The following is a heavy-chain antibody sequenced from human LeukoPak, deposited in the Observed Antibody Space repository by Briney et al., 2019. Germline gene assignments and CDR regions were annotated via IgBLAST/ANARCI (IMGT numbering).Heavy chain of an antibody. Sequence: GGSLRLSCAASGFTFSSYAMSWVRQAPGKGLEWVSAISGSGGSTYYADSVKGRFTISRDNSKNTLYLQMNSLRAEDTAVYYCAKLPPYYYDSSGYYYYDYWGQGTLVTVSS. V-gene: IGHV3-23*01. D-gene: IGHD3-22*01. CDR3: AKLPPYYYDSSGYYYYDY. CDR2: ISGSGGST. J-gene: IGHJ4*02. CDR1: GFTFSSYA.